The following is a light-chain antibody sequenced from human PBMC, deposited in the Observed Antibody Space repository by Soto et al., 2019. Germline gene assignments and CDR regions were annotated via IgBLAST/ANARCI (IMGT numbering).Light chain of an antibody. CDR2: GAS. V-gene: IGKV3-15*01. CDR1: QSVSSN. CDR3: HQYDTAPRT. J-gene: IGKJ1*01. Sequence: EIVMTQSPATLSVSPGERATLSCRASQSVSSNLAWYQQKPGQAPRLLIYGASTRATGIPDRFSGSGSGIDFTLTISRLEPEDFAVYYCHQYDTAPRTFGQGTKVDIK.